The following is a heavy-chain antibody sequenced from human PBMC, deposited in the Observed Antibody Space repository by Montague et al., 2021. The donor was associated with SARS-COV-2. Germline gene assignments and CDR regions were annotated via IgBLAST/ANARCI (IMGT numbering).Heavy chain of an antibody. CDR2: PYYGTKWYN. V-gene: IGHV6-1*01. CDR3: TSGREGNYNVMDV. CDR1: GDSVVDLSPR. Sequence: CAISGDSVVDLSPRSEGHTYEPSSPLERLGRPYYGTKWYNDYAVSVRGRVTINPDTSKNQFSLQLNSVTPEDTAIYYCTSGREGNYNVMDVWGQGTTVTVSS. D-gene: IGHD1-1*01. J-gene: IGHJ6*02.